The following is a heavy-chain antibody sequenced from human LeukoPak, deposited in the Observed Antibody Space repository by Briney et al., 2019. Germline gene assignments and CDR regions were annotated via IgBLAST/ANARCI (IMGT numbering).Heavy chain of an antibody. Sequence: SETLSLTCAVYGGSFSGYYWSWIRQPPGKGLEWIGEINHSGSTNYNPSLKSRVTISVDTSKNQFSLKLSSVTAADTAVYYCARHRGYCSSTSCYRAFDIWGQGTMVTVSS. V-gene: IGHV4-34*01. J-gene: IGHJ3*02. CDR2: INHSGST. CDR1: GGSFSGYY. CDR3: ARHRGYCSSTSCYRAFDI. D-gene: IGHD2-2*02.